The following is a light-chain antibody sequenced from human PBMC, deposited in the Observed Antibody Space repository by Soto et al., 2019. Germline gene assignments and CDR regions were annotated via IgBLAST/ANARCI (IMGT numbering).Light chain of an antibody. CDR2: LGS. CDR1: HSLLHSNGYNH. CDR3: MQGLQMPRT. J-gene: IGKJ1*01. Sequence: DIVMTQSPLSLPVTPGEPASISCRSSHSLLHSNGYNHLDWYLQKPGQSPQLLIYLGSNRASGVPDRFSGSGAGTDFTLKISRVEAEDVGVYYCMQGLQMPRTFGQGTKVDIK. V-gene: IGKV2-28*01.